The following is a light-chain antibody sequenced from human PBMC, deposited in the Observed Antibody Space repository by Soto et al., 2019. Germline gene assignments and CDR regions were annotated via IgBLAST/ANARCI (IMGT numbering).Light chain of an antibody. J-gene: IGKJ5*01. V-gene: IGKV3-11*01. CDR3: QQRSNWPPIT. CDR2: DAS. CDR1: QSVSSY. Sequence: EIVLTHSPATLSLSPCERATLSFRASQSVSSYLAWYQQKPGQAPRLLIYDASNRATGIPARFSGSGSGTDFTLTISSLEPEDFAVYYCQQRSNWPPITFGQGTRLEIK.